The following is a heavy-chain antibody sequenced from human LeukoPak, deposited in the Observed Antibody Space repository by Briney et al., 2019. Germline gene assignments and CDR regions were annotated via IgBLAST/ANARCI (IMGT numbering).Heavy chain of an antibody. CDR2: ISKDGSDK. CDR1: GFTFSDYA. Sequence: GGSLRLSCAASGFTFSDYAMHWVRQAPGKGLEWVAVISKDGSDKYYPGSVRGRFTISRDNSKNTIYLQMDSLRAEDTAIYYCAKAIVGATYFDFWGQGTLVPVSS. J-gene: IGHJ4*02. CDR3: AKAIVGATYFDF. V-gene: IGHV3-30-3*01. D-gene: IGHD1-26*01.